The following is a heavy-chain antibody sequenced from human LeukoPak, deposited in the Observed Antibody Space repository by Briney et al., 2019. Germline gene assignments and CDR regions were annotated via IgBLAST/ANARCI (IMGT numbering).Heavy chain of an antibody. CDR1: GFTFSDYY. CDR2: ISSSGSTI. CDR3: ARDRYSGSYPLDY. J-gene: IGHJ4*02. D-gene: IGHD1-26*01. Sequence: GGSLRLSRAASGFTFSDYYMSWIRQAPGKGLEWVSCISSSGSTIYYADSVKGRFTISRDNAKNSLYLQMNSLRAEDSAVYYCARDRYSGSYPLDYWGQGTLVTVSS. V-gene: IGHV3-11*01.